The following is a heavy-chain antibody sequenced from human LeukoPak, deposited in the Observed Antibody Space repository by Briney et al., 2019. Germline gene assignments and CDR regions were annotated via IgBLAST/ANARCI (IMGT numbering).Heavy chain of an antibody. CDR1: GFTFSSYA. J-gene: IGHJ4*02. V-gene: IGHV3-30-3*01. D-gene: IGHD3-10*01. Sequence: GRSLRLSCAASGFTFSSYAMHWVRQAPGKGLEWVAVISYDGSNKYYADSVKGRFTISRDNSKNTLYLQMNSLRAEDTAVYYCAMTTMVRGVLYFDYWGQGTLVTVSS. CDR3: AMTTMVRGVLYFDY. CDR2: ISYDGSNK.